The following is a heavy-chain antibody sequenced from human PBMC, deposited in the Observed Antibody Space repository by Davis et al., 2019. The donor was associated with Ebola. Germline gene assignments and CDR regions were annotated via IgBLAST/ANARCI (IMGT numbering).Heavy chain of an antibody. Sequence: GGPLRLSCAASGITFTTTAMPWVPQAPGKGWDWVAVISYDGSNKYYAHSVKGRFTISRDNSKNTLYLQMNSLRAEDTAVYYCARLRLVYYDMDVWGQGTTVTVSS. D-gene: IGHD3-16*01. J-gene: IGHJ6*02. CDR1: GITFTTTA. CDR3: ARLRLVYYDMDV. V-gene: IGHV3-30-3*01. CDR2: ISYDGSNK.